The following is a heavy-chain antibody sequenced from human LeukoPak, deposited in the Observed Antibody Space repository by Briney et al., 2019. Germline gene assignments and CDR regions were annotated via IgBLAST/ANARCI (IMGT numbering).Heavy chain of an antibody. V-gene: IGHV4-59*01. CDR3: ARSLLTGQAQSYYYHAVDV. J-gene: IGHJ6*04. Sequence: SETLSLTWPVPGGSISSNYWSWIRQPPGEGLEWIGYIYYSGSTNHNPSLMSRVTNYNPSLKSLVTISVDTSKNQFSLKLRSVTAADTAVYYCARSLLTGQAQSYYYHAVDVWGKGTTVTVSS. D-gene: IGHD3-9*01. CDR2: IYYSGSTNHNPSLMSRVT. CDR1: GGSISSNY.